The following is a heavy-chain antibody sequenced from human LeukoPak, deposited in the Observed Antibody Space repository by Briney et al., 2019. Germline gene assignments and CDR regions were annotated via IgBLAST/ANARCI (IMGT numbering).Heavy chain of an antibody. CDR2: IYSGGNT. J-gene: IGHJ4*02. Sequence: TGGSLRLSCAASGFTVSDNYMSWVRQAPGKGLEWVSIIYSGGNTFYADSVKGRLTVSRDNSKNTLYLQMNSLRAEDTAVYYCARVIVGTTTRLDYFDYWGQGTLVTVSS. CDR1: GFTVSDNY. CDR3: ARVIVGTTTRLDYFDY. V-gene: IGHV3-66*01. D-gene: IGHD1-26*01.